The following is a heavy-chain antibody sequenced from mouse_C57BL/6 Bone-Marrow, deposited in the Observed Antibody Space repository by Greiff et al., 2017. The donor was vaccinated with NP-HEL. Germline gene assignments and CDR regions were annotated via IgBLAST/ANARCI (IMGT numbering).Heavy chain of an antibody. D-gene: IGHD3-3*01. CDR1: GFTFSDFY. CDR3: ARDALDRYFDV. CDR2: SRNKANDYTT. J-gene: IGHJ1*01. V-gene: IGHV7-1*01. Sequence: EVKVVESGGGLVQSGRSLRLSCATSGFTFSDFYMEWVRQAPGKGLEWIAASRNKANDYTTEYSASVKGRFIVSRDTSQSILYLQMNALRAEDTVIYYCARDALDRYFDVWGAGTPVTASS.